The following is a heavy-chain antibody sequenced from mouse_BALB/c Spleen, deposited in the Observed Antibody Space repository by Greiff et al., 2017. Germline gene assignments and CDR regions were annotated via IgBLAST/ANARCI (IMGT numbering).Heavy chain of an antibody. CDR1: GYTFTSYW. D-gene: IGHD2-10*01. CDR3: ASLLYLDY. CDR2: INPSTGYT. J-gene: IGHJ2*01. V-gene: IGHV1-7*01. Sequence: QVQLQQSGAELAKPGASVKMSCKASGYTFTSYWMHWVKQRPGQGLEWIGYINPSTGYTEYNQKFKDKATLTADKSSSTAYMQLSSLTSEDSAVYYCASLLYLDYGGQGTTLTVAS.